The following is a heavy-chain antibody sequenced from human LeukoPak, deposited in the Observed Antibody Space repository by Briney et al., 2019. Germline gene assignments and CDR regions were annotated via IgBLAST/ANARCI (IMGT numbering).Heavy chain of an antibody. D-gene: IGHD3-3*01. Sequence: ASVKVSCKASGYTFTSYYMHRVRQAPGQGLEWMGIINPSGGSTSYAQKFQGRVTMTRDTSTSTVYMELSSLRSEDTAVYYCARDRETFGVVYNWFDPWGQGTLVTVSS. V-gene: IGHV1-46*01. J-gene: IGHJ5*02. CDR1: GYTFTSYY. CDR2: INPSGGST. CDR3: ARDRETFGVVYNWFDP.